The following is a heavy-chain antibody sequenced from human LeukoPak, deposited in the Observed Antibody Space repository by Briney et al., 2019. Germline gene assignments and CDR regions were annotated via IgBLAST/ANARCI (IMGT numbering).Heavy chain of an antibody. CDR1: GFVFTNHA. CDR2: ISYDGSNK. J-gene: IGHJ4*02. Sequence: GGSLRLSCAASGFVFTNHAMGWVRQAPGKGLEWVAVISYDGSNKYYADSVKGRFTISRDNSKNTLYLQMNSLRAEDTAVYYCAKDDVTAAEPSWGQGTLVTVSS. V-gene: IGHV3-30*18. D-gene: IGHD6-13*01. CDR3: AKDDVTAAEPS.